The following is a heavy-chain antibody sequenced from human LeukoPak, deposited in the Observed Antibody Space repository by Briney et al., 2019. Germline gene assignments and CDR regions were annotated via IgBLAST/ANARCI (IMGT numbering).Heavy chain of an antibody. CDR3: ARGGDYYDSSGYYDDAFDI. J-gene: IGHJ3*02. Sequence: ASVKVSCKASGYTFTGYYMHWVRQAPGQGLEWMGWINPNSGGTNYAQKFQGRVTMTRDTSISTAYMELRSLRSDDTAVYYCARGGDYYDSSGYYDDAFDIWGQGTMVTVSS. CDR1: GYTFTGYY. D-gene: IGHD3-22*01. V-gene: IGHV1-2*02. CDR2: INPNSGGT.